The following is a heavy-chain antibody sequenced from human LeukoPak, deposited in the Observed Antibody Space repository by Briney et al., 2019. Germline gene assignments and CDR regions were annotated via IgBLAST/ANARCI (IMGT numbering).Heavy chain of an antibody. CDR3: ATPVGGIWSFDY. Sequence: GGSLRLSCAASGFTFSNYWMHWVRQAPGKGLVWVSRINSDGSSTSYSDSVKGRVTVSRDNAMNSLYLQMNSLRAEDTAVYFCATPVGGIWSFDYWGQGTLVTVSS. J-gene: IGHJ4*02. D-gene: IGHD6-13*01. V-gene: IGHV3-74*01. CDR1: GFTFSNYW. CDR2: INSDGSST.